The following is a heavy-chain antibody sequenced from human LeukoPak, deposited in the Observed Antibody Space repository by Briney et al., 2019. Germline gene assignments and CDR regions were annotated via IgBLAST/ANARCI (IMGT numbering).Heavy chain of an antibody. CDR1: GGSISSGSYY. V-gene: IGHV4-61*02. Sequence: PSETLSLTCTVSGGSISSGSYYWSWIRQPAGKGLEWIGRIYTSGSTNYNPSLKSRVTISVDTSKNQFSLKLSSVTAADTAVYYCARADPGDYYDSSGYGVFDYWGQGTLVTVSS. J-gene: IGHJ4*02. CDR2: IYTSGST. CDR3: ARADPGDYYDSSGYGVFDY. D-gene: IGHD3-22*01.